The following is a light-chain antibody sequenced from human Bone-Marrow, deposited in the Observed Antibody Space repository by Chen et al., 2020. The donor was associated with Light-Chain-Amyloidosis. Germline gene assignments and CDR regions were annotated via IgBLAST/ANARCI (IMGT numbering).Light chain of an antibody. CDR3: QVWDRSSDRPV. V-gene: IGLV3-21*02. CDR1: NIGSTS. Sequence: SYVLTQPSSVSVAPGQTATIACGGNNIGSTSVHWYQQTPGQAPLLVVYDDSDRPSGIPARVSGSNSWNTATLTISRVEAGDEADYYCQVWDRSSDRPVFGGGTKLTVL. CDR2: DDS. J-gene: IGLJ3*02.